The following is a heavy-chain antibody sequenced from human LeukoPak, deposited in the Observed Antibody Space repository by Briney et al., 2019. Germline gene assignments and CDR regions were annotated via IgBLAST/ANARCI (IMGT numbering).Heavy chain of an antibody. CDR1: GGSISSYY. CDR3: ARAPILYYFDC. J-gene: IGHJ4*02. Sequence: PSETLSLTCTVSGGSISSYYWSWVRQPPGKELEWIGYIFYTGSTSYNPSLKSRVTISVDTSKNQSSLNLSSVTAADTAVYYCARAPILYYFDCWGQGTLVTVSS. CDR2: IFYTGST. V-gene: IGHV4-59*08.